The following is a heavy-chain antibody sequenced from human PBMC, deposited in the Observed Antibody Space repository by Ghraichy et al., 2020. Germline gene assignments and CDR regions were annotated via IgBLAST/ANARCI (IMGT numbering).Heavy chain of an antibody. Sequence: SETLSLTCTVSGGSIRSHFWIWIRQPPGKGLEWIGYIYYTGNTNYSPSLGGRASISLDTSKNQFSLSLTSVTAADTAVYYCARRGRGYSLYYYGLDVWGPGTTVTVSS. J-gene: IGHJ6*02. V-gene: IGHV4-59*08. CDR3: ARRGRGYSLYYYGLDV. D-gene: IGHD5-18*01. CDR2: IYYTGNT. CDR1: GGSIRSHF.